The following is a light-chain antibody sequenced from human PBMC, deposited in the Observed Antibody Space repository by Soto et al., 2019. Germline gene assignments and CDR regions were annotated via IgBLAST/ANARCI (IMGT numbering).Light chain of an antibody. V-gene: IGLV2-14*01. CDR3: SSYTSSSTPGV. CDR2: EVS. J-gene: IGLJ2*01. Sequence: QSVLTQPASVSGSPGQSITISCTGTSSDVGGYNYVSWYQQHPGKAPKLMIYEVSNRPSGVSNRFSGSKSGNTASLTISGLQAEDEADYYCSSYTSSSTPGVFGGGTKLTV. CDR1: SSDVGGYNY.